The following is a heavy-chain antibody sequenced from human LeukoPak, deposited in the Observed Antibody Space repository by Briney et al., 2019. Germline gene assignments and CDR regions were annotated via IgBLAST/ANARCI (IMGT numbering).Heavy chain of an antibody. D-gene: IGHD3-16*01. V-gene: IGHV4-39*01. Sequence: SETLSLTCTVSGGSISSCTYYWGWIRQPPGKGLEWIGSISYSGNIYYNPSLKSRVTISVDTSKNQFSLKLSSVTAADTAVYYCARQRRLELPDYWGQGTLVTVSS. CDR2: ISYSGNI. CDR1: GGSISSCTYY. CDR3: ARQRRLELPDY. J-gene: IGHJ4*02.